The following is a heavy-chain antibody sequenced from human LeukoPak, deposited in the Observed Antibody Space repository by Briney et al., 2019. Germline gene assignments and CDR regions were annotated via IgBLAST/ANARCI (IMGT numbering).Heavy chain of an antibody. J-gene: IGHJ4*02. CDR1: GGSISSYY. V-gene: IGHV4-59*01. CDR3: ARGRAYSSGWYNAYYFDY. D-gene: IGHD6-19*01. Sequence: SETLSLTCTVSGGSISSYYWSWIRQPPGKGLEWIGYIHDSGSTNYNPSLKSRVTISVDTSKKRFSLKLSSVTAADTAMYYCARGRAYSSGWYNAYYFDYWGQGTLVTVSS. CDR2: IHDSGST.